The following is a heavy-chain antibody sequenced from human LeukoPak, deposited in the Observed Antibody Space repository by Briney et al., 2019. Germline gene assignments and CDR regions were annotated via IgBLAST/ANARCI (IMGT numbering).Heavy chain of an antibody. CDR3: AKDSRTMIGYMDV. Sequence: GGSLRLSCAASGFTFSSYGMHWVRQAPGKGLEWVAFIRYDGSNKYYADSVKGRFTISRDNSENTLYLQMNSLRAEDTAVYYCAKDSRTMIGYMDVWGKGTTVTVSS. V-gene: IGHV3-30*02. CDR1: GFTFSSYG. J-gene: IGHJ6*03. CDR2: IRYDGSNK. D-gene: IGHD3-10*02.